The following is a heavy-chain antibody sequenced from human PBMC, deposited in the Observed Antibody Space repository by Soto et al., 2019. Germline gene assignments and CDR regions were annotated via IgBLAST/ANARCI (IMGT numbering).Heavy chain of an antibody. CDR3: ARQVAVSNSYGSGSHLDY. Sequence: QVQLQESGPGLVKPSETLSLSCAVSGGSISSSTYYWVWIRQPPGKGLEWIGSIFYSGSTYYNPSLKTRVNISIDTSTNQFSLKLSSVTAADTAVYYCARQVAVSNSYGSGSHLDYWGQGTLVIVSS. CDR2: IFYSGST. V-gene: IGHV4-39*01. J-gene: IGHJ4*02. CDR1: GGSISSSTYY. D-gene: IGHD3-10*01.